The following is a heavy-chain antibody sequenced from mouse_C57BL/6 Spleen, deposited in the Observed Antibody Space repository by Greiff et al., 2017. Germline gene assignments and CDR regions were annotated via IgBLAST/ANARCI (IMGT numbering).Heavy chain of an antibody. D-gene: IGHD2-10*02. J-gene: IGHJ1*03. CDR2: IYPGDGDT. Sequence: QVQLQQSGPELVKPGASVKISCKASGYAFSSSWMNWVKQRPGKGLEWIGRIYPGDGDTNYNGKFKGKATLTADKSSSTAYMQLSSLPSEDSAVYLCAGTSEGYFDVWGTGTTVTVSS. CDR1: GYAFSSSW. CDR3: AGTSEGYFDV. V-gene: IGHV1-82*01.